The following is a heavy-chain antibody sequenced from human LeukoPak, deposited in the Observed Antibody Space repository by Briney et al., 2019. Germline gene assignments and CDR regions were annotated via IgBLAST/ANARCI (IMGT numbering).Heavy chain of an antibody. Sequence: PSETLSLTCAVYGGSFSGYYWRWIRHPPGKGLEWLGEMNQSGSTNYNPSLKSRVTISVDTSKNQFSLKIICLTAADTAVYYCPRARRYYDFWSGPEAWFAPWGQGTLVTVSS. CDR3: PRARRYYDFWSGPEAWFAP. CDR1: GGSFSGYY. CDR2: MNQSGST. V-gene: IGHV4-34*01. J-gene: IGHJ5*02. D-gene: IGHD3-3*01.